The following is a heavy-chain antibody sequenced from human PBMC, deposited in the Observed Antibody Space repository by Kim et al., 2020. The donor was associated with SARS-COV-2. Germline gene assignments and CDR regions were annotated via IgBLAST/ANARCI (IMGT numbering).Heavy chain of an antibody. CDR1: GGSISSGGYY. CDR3: ARAQSTLITFFVRKTINWFDP. Sequence: SETLSLTCTVSGGSISSGGYYWSWIRQHPGKGLEWIGYIYYSGSTYYNPSLKSRVTISXXTSKNQFSLKLSSVTAADTAVYYCARAQSTLITFFVRKTINWFDPWGQGTLVTVSS. J-gene: IGHJ5*02. CDR2: IYYSGST. D-gene: IGHD3-3*01. V-gene: IGHV4-31*03.